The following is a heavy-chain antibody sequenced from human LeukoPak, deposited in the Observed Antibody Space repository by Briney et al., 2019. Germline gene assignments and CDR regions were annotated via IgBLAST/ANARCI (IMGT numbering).Heavy chain of an antibody. J-gene: IGHJ5*02. V-gene: IGHV3-33*01. CDR1: GLTFSSYG. Sequence: PGGSLTLSCSASGLTFSSYGMHWVRQAPPKGLEWVEVIWYVGSNKYQADAVKGRFTISRDNSKNTLYLQMNSLRAEDTAVYYCARDQDIVVVPAADVWFDPWGQGTLVTVSS. CDR2: IWYVGSNK. D-gene: IGHD2-2*01. CDR3: ARDQDIVVVPAADVWFDP.